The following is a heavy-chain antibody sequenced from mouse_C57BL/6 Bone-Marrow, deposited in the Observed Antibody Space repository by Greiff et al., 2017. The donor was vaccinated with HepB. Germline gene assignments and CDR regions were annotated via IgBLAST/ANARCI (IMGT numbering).Heavy chain of an antibody. CDR1: GYTFTSYW. Sequence: QVQLQQPGAELVKPGASVKLSCKASGYTFTSYWMQWVKQRPGQGLEWIGEIDPSDSYTNYNQKFKGKATLTVDTSSSTAYMQLSSLTSEDSAVYYCAREGIYVYFDYWGQGTTLTVSS. CDR3: AREGIYVYFDY. J-gene: IGHJ2*01. D-gene: IGHD1-1*01. CDR2: IDPSDSYT. V-gene: IGHV1-50*01.